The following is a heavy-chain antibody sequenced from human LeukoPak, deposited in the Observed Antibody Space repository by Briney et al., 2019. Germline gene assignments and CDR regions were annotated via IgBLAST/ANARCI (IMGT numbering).Heavy chain of an antibody. CDR3: ARGGGVTAFDP. Sequence: ASVKVSCKASGYIFTSYGISWVRQAPGQGLEWMGWISVYNGNTKYAQKFQGRVTMTKDTSTSAAYMELRSLRSDDAAVYYCARGGGVTAFDPWGQGTLVTVSS. D-gene: IGHD3-16*01. J-gene: IGHJ5*02. CDR2: ISVYNGNT. CDR1: GYIFTSYG. V-gene: IGHV1-18*01.